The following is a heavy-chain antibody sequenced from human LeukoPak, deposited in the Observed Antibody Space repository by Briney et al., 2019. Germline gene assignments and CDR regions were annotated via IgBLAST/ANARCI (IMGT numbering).Heavy chain of an antibody. CDR1: GYSLTSHG. CDR3: ARPQLEGYMDV. V-gene: IGHV1-18*01. J-gene: IGHJ6*02. Sequence: VSVTVSCKASGYSLTSHGISWVRQAPGQGLEWMGWISAYNGNANYAQKLQGRVTITTDNSTSTVYMELSSLRSDDTAVYYCARPQLEGYMDVWGQGTTVTVSS. D-gene: IGHD1-1*01. CDR2: ISAYNGNA.